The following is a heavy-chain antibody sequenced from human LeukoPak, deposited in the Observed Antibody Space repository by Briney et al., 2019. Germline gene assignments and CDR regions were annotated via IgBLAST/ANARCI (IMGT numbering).Heavy chain of an antibody. Sequence: PGGSLRLSCAASGLTFSSYAMSWVRQAPGKGLEWVSAISGSGGSTYYADSVKGRFTISRDNSKNTLYLQMNSLRAEDTAVYYCAKDKAKYYYDSSGYPDAFDIWGQGTMVTVSS. D-gene: IGHD3-22*01. V-gene: IGHV3-23*01. CDR1: GLTFSSYA. J-gene: IGHJ3*02. CDR2: ISGSGGST. CDR3: AKDKAKYYYDSSGYPDAFDI.